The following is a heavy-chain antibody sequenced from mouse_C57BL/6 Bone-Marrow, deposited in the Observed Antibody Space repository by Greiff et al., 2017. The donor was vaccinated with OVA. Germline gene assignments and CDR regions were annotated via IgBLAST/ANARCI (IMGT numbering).Heavy chain of an antibody. V-gene: IGHV1-82*01. D-gene: IGHD1-1*01. CDR1: GYAFSSSW. Sequence: VKLQESGPELVKPGASVKISCKASGYAFSSSWMNWVKQRPGKGLEWIGRIYPGDGDTNYNGKFKGKATLTADKSSSTAYMQLSSLTSEDSAVCFCARDYGSRRYFDDWGTGTTVTVSS. CDR3: ARDYGSRRYFDD. CDR2: IYPGDGDT. J-gene: IGHJ1*03.